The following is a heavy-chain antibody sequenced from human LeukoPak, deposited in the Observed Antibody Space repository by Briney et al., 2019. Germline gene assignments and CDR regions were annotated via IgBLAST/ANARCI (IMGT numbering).Heavy chain of an antibody. V-gene: IGHV3-48*03. J-gene: IGHJ4*02. CDR3: AKVRAPLWGKDY. CDR1: GFTFSSYE. D-gene: IGHD3-16*01. Sequence: GGSLRLSCAASGFTFSSYEMNWVRQAPGKGLEWVSYISSSGSTIYYADSVKGRFTISRDNSKNTLYLQMNSLRVEDTAVYYCAKVRAPLWGKDYWGQGTLVTVSS. CDR2: ISSSGSTI.